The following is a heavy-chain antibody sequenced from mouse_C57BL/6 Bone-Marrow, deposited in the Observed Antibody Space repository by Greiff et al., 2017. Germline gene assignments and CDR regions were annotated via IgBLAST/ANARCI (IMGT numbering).Heavy chain of an antibody. CDR1: GYTFTSYW. CDR3: ARSDYYGSSYEDAMDY. J-gene: IGHJ4*01. CDR2: IDPSDSYT. V-gene: IGHV1-69*01. Sequence: QVQLQQPGAELVMPGASVKLSCKASGYTFTSYWMHWVKQRPGQGLEWIGEIDPSDSYTNYNQKLKGKSTLTVDKSSSTAYMQLSSLTSEDSAVYYCARSDYYGSSYEDAMDYWGQGTSVPVSS. D-gene: IGHD1-1*01.